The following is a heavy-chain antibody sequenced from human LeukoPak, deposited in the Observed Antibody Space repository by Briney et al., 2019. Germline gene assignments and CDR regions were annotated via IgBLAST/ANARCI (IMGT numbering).Heavy chain of an antibody. D-gene: IGHD1-26*01. V-gene: IGHV3-43*01. Sequence: GGSLRLSCAASGFTFDDYTMHWVRQAPGKGLEWVSLISWDGGSTYYADSVKGRFTISRDNAKNSLYLQMNSLRAEDTAVYYCARDRLRYSGSYYDTWGQGTLVTVSS. CDR3: ARDRLRYSGSYYDT. J-gene: IGHJ5*02. CDR2: ISWDGGST. CDR1: GFTFDDYT.